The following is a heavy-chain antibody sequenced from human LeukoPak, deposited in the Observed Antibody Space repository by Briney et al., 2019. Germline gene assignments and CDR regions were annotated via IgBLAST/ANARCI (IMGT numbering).Heavy chain of an antibody. J-gene: IGHJ3*02. Sequence: GGPLSLSCAASGFTFSSYGMHWVRQAPGKGLEWVAVISHDGGRPSYADSVKGRFTISRDNSKNTLYLQMSSLGPEDTAVYYCAKGRTIWWWFDASAIWGQGTMVTVSS. CDR2: ISHDGGRP. CDR1: GFTFSSYG. CDR3: AKGRTIWWWFDASAI. V-gene: IGHV3-30*18. D-gene: IGHD2-21*01.